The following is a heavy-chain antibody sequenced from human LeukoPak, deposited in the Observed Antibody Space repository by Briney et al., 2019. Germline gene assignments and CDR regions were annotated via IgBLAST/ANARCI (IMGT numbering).Heavy chain of an antibody. J-gene: IGHJ4*02. D-gene: IGHD1-26*01. Sequence: GGSLRLSCAASGFTFSTYAMSWVRQAPGKGLEWVSTISDSGANTYYADSVKGRFTISRDNAKNSLYLQMNSLRAEDTAVYYCARANPRGSYYFDYWGQGTLVTVSS. CDR3: ARANPRGSYYFDY. CDR2: ISDSGANT. CDR1: GFTFSTYA. V-gene: IGHV3-23*01.